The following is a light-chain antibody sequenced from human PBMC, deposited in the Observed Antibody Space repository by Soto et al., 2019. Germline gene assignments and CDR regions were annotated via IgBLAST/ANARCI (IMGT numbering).Light chain of an antibody. CDR1: QSVSSY. CDR3: QQRSNWPPEFT. J-gene: IGKJ2*01. V-gene: IGKV3-11*01. Sequence: EIVLTQSPATLSLSPGEGVTLSCRASQSVSSYLAWYQQKPGQAPRLLIYDAFNRATGIPHRFSGSGSGTDFTLTISSLEPEDFAVYYCQQRSNWPPEFTFGQGTKQEI. CDR2: DAF.